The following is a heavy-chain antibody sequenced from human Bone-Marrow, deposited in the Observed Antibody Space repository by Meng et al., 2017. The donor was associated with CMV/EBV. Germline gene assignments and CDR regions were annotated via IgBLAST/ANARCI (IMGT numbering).Heavy chain of an antibody. CDR1: GFTFSSYW. CDR3: ATREGMGHTTA. V-gene: IGHV3-7*01. Sequence: GESLKISCAASGFTFSSYWMSWVRQAPGKGLEWVANIKQDGSEKYYVDSVRGRFTISRDNAKNSLYLQMNSLRAEDAAVYYCATREGMGHTTAWGQGTLVTVSS. CDR2: IKQDGSEK. D-gene: IGHD2/OR15-2a*01. J-gene: IGHJ5*02.